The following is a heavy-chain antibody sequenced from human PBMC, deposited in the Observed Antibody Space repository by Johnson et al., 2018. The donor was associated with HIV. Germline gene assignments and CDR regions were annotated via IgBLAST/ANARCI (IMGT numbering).Heavy chain of an antibody. D-gene: IGHD6-13*01. CDR3: ARDTTSGLDGSSWDGAFDI. CDR2: IYSGGRT. V-gene: IGHV3-66*01. J-gene: IGHJ3*02. Sequence: VQLVESGGGLVQPGGSLRLSCAASGFTVSSNYMSWVRQAPGKGLEWVSVIYSGGRTYHADSVQGRFTLSRDNSKNTLYLQMNSLRAEDTAVDSCARDTTSGLDGSSWDGAFDIWGQGTMVTVSS. CDR1: GFTVSSNY.